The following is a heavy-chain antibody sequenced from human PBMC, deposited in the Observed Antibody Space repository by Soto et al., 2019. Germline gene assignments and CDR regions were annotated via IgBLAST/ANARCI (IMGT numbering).Heavy chain of an antibody. V-gene: IGHV1-46*01. CDR2: INPSGGST. CDR3: ARDVSMGVVDSGY. Sequence: ASVKVSCKASGYTFTSYYIHWVRQAPGQGLEWMGIINPSGGSTTYAQKFQGRVTMTRDTSTSTVYMELSSLRSEDTAVYYCARDVSMGVVDSGYWGQGTLVTVSS. CDR1: GYTFTSYY. D-gene: IGHD2-15*01. J-gene: IGHJ4*02.